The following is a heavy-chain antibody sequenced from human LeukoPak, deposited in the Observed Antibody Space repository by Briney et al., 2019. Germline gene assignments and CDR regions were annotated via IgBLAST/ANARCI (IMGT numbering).Heavy chain of an antibody. CDR3: ARGGMTTVTSFDY. J-gene: IGHJ4*02. V-gene: IGHV1-69*05. CDR2: IIPIFGTA. D-gene: IGHD4-11*01. CDR1: GGTFSSYA. Sequence: ASVKVSCKASGGTFSSYAISWVRQAPGQGLEWMGGIIPIFGTANYAQKCQGRVTITTDESTSTAYMELSSLRSEDTAVYYCARGGMTTVTSFDYWGQGTLVTVSS.